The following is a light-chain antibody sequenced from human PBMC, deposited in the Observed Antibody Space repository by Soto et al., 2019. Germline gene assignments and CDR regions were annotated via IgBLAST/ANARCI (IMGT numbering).Light chain of an antibody. CDR1: SSNIGSNT. Sequence: QSVLTQPPSASGTLGQRVTISCSGSSSNIGSNTVNWYQQLPGTAPKLLIYSNIQRPSGVPDRFSGSKSGTSASLAISGLQAGDEADYYCAVWDDSLNGVIFGGGTKLTVL. V-gene: IGLV1-44*01. CDR3: AVWDDSLNGVI. J-gene: IGLJ2*01. CDR2: SNI.